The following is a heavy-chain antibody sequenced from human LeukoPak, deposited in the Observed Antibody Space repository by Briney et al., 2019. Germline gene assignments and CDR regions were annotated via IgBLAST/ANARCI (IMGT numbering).Heavy chain of an antibody. Sequence: SETLSLTCTVSGGSISSSSYYWGWIRQPPGKGLEWIGSIYYSGSTYYHPSLKSRVTITVDTSKNQFSLRLSSVTAADTAVYYCAREKVDYYDSSGDNDYWGQGTLVTVSS. D-gene: IGHD3-22*01. V-gene: IGHV4-39*07. J-gene: IGHJ4*02. CDR1: GGSISSSSYY. CDR3: AREKVDYYDSSGDNDY. CDR2: IYYSGST.